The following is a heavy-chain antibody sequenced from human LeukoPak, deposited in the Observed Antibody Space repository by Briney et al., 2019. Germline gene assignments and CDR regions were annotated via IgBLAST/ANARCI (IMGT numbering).Heavy chain of an antibody. D-gene: IGHD6-13*01. J-gene: IGHJ4*02. Sequence: ASVKVSCKASGYTFTSYDINWVRQATGQGLEWMGWMNPNSGNTNYAQKLQGRVTMTTDTSTSTAYMELRSLRSDDTAVYYCARDSSSWYHYWGQGTLVTVSS. CDR2: MNPNSGNT. V-gene: IGHV1-18*01. CDR1: GYTFTSYD. CDR3: ARDSSSWYHY.